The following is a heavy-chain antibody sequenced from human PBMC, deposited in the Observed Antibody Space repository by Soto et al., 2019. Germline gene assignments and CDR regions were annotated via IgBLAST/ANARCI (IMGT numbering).Heavy chain of an antibody. CDR1: GYTFTSYY. CDR2: INPSGGST. Sequence: ASVKVSCKASGYTFTSYYMHWVRQAPGQGLEWMGIINPSGGSTSYAQKFQGRVTMTRDTSTSTVYMELSSLRSEDTAVYYCARAPTRHRITGTKSPLDYWGQGTLVTVSS. D-gene: IGHD1-20*01. V-gene: IGHV1-46*03. CDR3: ARAPTRHRITGTKSPLDY. J-gene: IGHJ4*02.